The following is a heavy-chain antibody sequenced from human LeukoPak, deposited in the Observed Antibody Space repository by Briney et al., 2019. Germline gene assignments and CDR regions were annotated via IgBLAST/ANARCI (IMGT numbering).Heavy chain of an antibody. CDR1: GGSISSHY. CDR3: ERALSRHYYMDV. D-gene: IGHD3-9*01. CDR2: IYYSGST. V-gene: IGHV4-59*11. Sequence: SETLSLTCTVSGGSISSHYRSWIRQPPGKGLEWIGYIYYSGSTNYNPSLKSRVTISVDTSKNQFSLKLSSVTAADTAVYYCERALSRHYYMDVWGKGTTVTVSS. J-gene: IGHJ6*03.